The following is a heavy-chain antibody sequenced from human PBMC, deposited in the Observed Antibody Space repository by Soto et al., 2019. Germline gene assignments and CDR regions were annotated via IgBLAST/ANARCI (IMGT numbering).Heavy chain of an antibody. CDR2: IYYSGST. CDR3: ARDRRRWLQSGGAFDI. D-gene: IGHD5-12*01. Sequence: QVQLQESGPGLVKPSQTLSLTCTVSGGSISSGGYYWSWIRQHPGKRLEWIGYIYYSGSTYYNPSLKSRVTISVDTSKNQFSLKLSSVTAADTAVYYCARDRRRWLQSGGAFDIWGQGTMVTVSS. V-gene: IGHV4-31*03. J-gene: IGHJ3*02. CDR1: GGSISSGGYY.